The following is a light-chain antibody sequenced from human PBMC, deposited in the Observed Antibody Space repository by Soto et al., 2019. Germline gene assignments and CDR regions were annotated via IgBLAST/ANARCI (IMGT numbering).Light chain of an antibody. Sequence: QSALTQPPSASGSPGQSVTISCTGTSVDVGGYNYVSWYQQHPGKAPKLMIYEVSKRPSGVPDRFSGSKSGNTASLTVSGLQAEDEADYYCSSYAGSNTYVFGTGTKLTVL. CDR2: EVS. CDR1: SVDVGGYNY. J-gene: IGLJ1*01. V-gene: IGLV2-8*01. CDR3: SSYAGSNTYV.